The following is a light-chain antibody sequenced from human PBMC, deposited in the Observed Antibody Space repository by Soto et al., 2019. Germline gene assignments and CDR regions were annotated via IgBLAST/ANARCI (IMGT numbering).Light chain of an antibody. V-gene: IGKV3-20*01. J-gene: IGKJ2*01. Sequence: ENVLTQSPDTLSLSPGERATLSCRASQSVDSSYLAWYQQKPCQAPRLLIYGTSTRATGISDRFSGSGSGTDFALTINRLEPEDFAVYYCQQYDNSLYTFGQGTKLEIK. CDR3: QQYDNSLYT. CDR2: GTS. CDR1: QSVDSSY.